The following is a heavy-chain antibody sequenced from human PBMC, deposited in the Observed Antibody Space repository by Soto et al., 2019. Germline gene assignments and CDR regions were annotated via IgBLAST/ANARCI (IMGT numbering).Heavy chain of an antibody. CDR1: GFTFSSYA. J-gene: IGHJ6*02. Sequence: GGSLRLSCAASGFTFSSYAMSWVRQAPGKGLEWVSAISGSGGSTYYADSVKGRFTISRDNSKNTLYLQMNSLRAEDKAVYYCANNYDLPRYYYYGMDAGGQGTTLTVPS. D-gene: IGHD3-3*01. V-gene: IGHV3-23*01. CDR2: ISGSGGST. CDR3: ANNYDLPRYYYYGMDA.